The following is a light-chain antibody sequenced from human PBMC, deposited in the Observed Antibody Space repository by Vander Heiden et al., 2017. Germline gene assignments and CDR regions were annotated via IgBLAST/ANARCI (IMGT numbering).Light chain of an antibody. CDR1: SSTIGNDY. J-gene: IGLJ2*01. V-gene: IGLV1-51*01. Sequence: QSVLTQPPSVSAAPGQKVTISCSGTSSTIGNDYVSWYQHHPGTAPRLLIYDNNKRPQETPDRFSGSKSGTSAILAITGLQTGDEADYYCGTWDGSLTTDVIFGGGTKLTVL. CDR2: DNN. CDR3: GTWDGSLTTDVI.